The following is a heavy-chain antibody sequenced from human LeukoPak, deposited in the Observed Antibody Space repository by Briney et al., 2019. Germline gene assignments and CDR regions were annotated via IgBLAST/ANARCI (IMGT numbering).Heavy chain of an antibody. J-gene: IGHJ4*02. Sequence: ASVKVSCKVSGYTLTELSMHWVRQAPGKGLEWMGGFDPEDGETIYAQKFQGRVTMTEDTSTDTAYMELSSLRSEDTAVYYCAKDLAADYYFDYWGQGTLVTVSS. CDR1: GYTLTELS. CDR3: AKDLAADYYFDY. CDR2: FDPEDGET. D-gene: IGHD2-15*01. V-gene: IGHV1-24*01.